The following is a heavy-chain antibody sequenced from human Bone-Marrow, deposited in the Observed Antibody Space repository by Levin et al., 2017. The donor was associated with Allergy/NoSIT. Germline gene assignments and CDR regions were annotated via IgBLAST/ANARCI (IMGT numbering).Heavy chain of an antibody. CDR1: GYTFSSYS. D-gene: IGHD5-12*01. J-gene: IGHJ4*02. CDR2: IHGGNGDT. CDR3: ARVRGFSGYDV. Sequence: ASVKVSCVASGYTFSSYSFQWVRQAPGQGLEWMGWIHGGNGDTKYSQKFQGRVTITSDTSASTAFMELSSLRYEDTAVYYCARVRGFSGYDVWGQGTPLTVSS. V-gene: IGHV1-3*01.